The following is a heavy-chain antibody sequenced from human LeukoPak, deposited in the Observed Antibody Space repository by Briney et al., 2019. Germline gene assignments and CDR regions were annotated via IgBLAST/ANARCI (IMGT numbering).Heavy chain of an antibody. CDR3: AKESGKFDY. V-gene: IGHV3-43*02. Sequence: PGGSLRLSCAASGFTFSSYAMSWVRQAPGKGLEWGSLISAVGGSTFYADSVRGRFNISRDNSKNSLYLQMNSLRTEDTAMYYCAKESGKFDYWGQGTLVAVSS. CDR1: GFTFSSYA. J-gene: IGHJ4*02. CDR2: ISAVGGST.